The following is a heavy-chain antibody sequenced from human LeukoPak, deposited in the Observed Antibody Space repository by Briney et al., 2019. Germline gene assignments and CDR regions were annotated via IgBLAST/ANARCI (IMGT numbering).Heavy chain of an antibody. Sequence: GGSLRLSCAASGFTFSSFQMNWVSQAPGKGLEWISYISSGGNTIYYADSVKGRFTISRDNAKNSLYLQMNSLRAEDTAVYYCARAFDYWGQGTLVTVSS. CDR1: GFTFSSFQ. V-gene: IGHV3-48*03. J-gene: IGHJ4*02. CDR3: ARAFDY. CDR2: ISSGGNTI.